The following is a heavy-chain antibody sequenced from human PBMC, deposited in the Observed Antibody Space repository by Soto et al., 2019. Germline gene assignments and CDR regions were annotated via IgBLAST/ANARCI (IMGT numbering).Heavy chain of an antibody. CDR3: ARHRGYDCVFDY. D-gene: IGHD5-12*01. V-gene: IGHV1-2*02. CDR2: INPNNGDT. J-gene: IGHJ4*01. CDR1: GYTFTGYY. Sequence: ASVKVSCKASGYTFTGYYIHWVRQAPGQGLEWMGWINPNNGDTNYAQKFQGRVTMTRDTSTSTAYMELSSLTFDDTAVYYCARHRGYDCVFDYWGHGTLVTSPQ.